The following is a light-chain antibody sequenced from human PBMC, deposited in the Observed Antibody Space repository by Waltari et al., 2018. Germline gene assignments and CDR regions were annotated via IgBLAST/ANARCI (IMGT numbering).Light chain of an antibody. CDR3: QQRSNWFT. V-gene: IGKV3-11*01. J-gene: IGKJ3*01. CDR1: QSVSSS. Sequence: DIVMTQSPATLSLSPGERATLSCRASQSVSSSLAWYQQKPGQAPRLLIYDASNRATGIPARFSGSGSGTDFTLTISSLEPEDFAVYYCQQRSNWFTFGPGTKVDIK. CDR2: DAS.